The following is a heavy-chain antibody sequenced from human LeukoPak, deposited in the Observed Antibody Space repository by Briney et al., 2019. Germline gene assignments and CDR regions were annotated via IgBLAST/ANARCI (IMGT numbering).Heavy chain of an antibody. V-gene: IGHV3-30*18. D-gene: IGHD3-22*01. CDR3: AKGQGNTQDYYDSSGGFDY. J-gene: IGHJ4*02. CDR1: GFTFSSYG. Sequence: PGRSLRLSCAASGFTFSSYGMHWVRQAPGKGLEWVAVISYDGSNKYYADSVKGRFTISRNNSKNTLYLQMNSLRAEDTAVYYCAKGQGNTQDYYDSSGGFDYWGQGTLVTVSS. CDR2: ISYDGSNK.